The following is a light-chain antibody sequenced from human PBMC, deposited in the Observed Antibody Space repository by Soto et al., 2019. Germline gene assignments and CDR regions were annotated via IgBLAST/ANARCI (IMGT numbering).Light chain of an antibody. Sequence: EIVLIQSPATLSLSPGERATLSCRASQSVSSNLAWYQQNPGQAPRLLIFDASNRATGIPARFSGSGSGTDLTITISSLEPEDFEVYYCQQHSNWPLTFGGGTKVDIK. J-gene: IGKJ4*01. CDR3: QQHSNWPLT. V-gene: IGKV3-11*01. CDR2: DAS. CDR1: QSVSSN.